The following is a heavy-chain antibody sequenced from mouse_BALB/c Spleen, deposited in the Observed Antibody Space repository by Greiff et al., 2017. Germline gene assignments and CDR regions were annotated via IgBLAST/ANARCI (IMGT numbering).Heavy chain of an antibody. CDR1: GYSITSDYA. CDR2: ISYSGST. D-gene: IGHD2-4*01. V-gene: IGHV3-2*02. Sequence: DVQLQESGPGLVKPSQSLSLTCTVTGYSITSDYAWNWIRQFPGNKLEWMGYISYSGSTSYNPSLKSRISITRDTSKNQFFLQLNSVTTEDTATYYCARSGDYDGAYWGQGTSVTVSS. CDR3: ARSGDYDGAY. J-gene: IGHJ4*01.